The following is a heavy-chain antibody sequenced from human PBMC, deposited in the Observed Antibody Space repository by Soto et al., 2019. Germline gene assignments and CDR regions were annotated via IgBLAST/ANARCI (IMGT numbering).Heavy chain of an antibody. J-gene: IGHJ4*02. CDR3: ATRDTGRVY. CDR2: RQQSGNT. Sequence: QVQLQESGPGLVKPSGTLSLTCAVSGVSIGSHDWWTWVRQPPGKGLEWIGERQQSGNTNYNSSLESRVPISLDKSKNHFSLQLSSVTVADTAVYYCATRDTGRVYWGQGTLVTVSS. D-gene: IGHD5-18*01. CDR1: GVSIGSHDW. V-gene: IGHV4-4*02.